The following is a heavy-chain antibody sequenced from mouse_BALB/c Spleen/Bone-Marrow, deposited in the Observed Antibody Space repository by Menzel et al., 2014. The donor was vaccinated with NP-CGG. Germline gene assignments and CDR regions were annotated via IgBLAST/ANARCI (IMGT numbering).Heavy chain of an antibody. V-gene: IGHV5-17*02. Sequence: EVMLVESGGGLVQPGGSRKLSCAASGFTFSSFGMHWVRQAPERGLEWVAYISSGSSTIFYADTVKGRFIISRDNPKNTLFLQMTSLRSEDTAMYYCTRGGNWEDFDYWGQGTTLTVSS. D-gene: IGHD4-1*01. CDR3: TRGGNWEDFDY. CDR2: ISSGSSTI. J-gene: IGHJ2*01. CDR1: GFTFSSFG.